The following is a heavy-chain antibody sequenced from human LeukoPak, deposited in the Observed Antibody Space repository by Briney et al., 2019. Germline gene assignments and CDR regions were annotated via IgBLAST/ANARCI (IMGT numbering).Heavy chain of an antibody. CDR1: GFSLSTTGVG. CDR3: AHSRATAAVATSFEY. CDR2: IYWDDEK. J-gene: IGHJ4*02. Sequence: SGPTLVNPTQTLTVTCTFSGFSLSTTGVGVGWIRQPPGKALDWPALIYWDDEKRYSPSLKSRLTITKDTSKNQVVLTMTNMDPVDTATYYCAHSRATAAVATSFEYWGQGTLVTVSS. V-gene: IGHV2-5*02. D-gene: IGHD6-13*01.